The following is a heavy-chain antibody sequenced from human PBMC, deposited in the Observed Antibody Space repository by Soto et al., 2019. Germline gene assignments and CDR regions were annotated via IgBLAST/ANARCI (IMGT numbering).Heavy chain of an antibody. D-gene: IGHD2-8*01. CDR2: MYYDASND. J-gene: IGHJ4*02. Sequence: QVQLVDSGGGVVQPGRSLRLSCAASGFTFSTYAMHWVRQAPGKGLEWVAVMYYDASNDYYADSVKGRFTISRDNSKSTLYLQMDSPRAEDTAVYFCARAYCTNGVCYYYFDYWGQGTLVTVSS. CDR1: GFTFSTYA. CDR3: ARAYCTNGVCYYYFDY. V-gene: IGHV3-33*01.